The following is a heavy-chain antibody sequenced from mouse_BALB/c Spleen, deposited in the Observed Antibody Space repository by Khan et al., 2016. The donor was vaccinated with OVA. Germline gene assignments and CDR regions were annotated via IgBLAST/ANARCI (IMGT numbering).Heavy chain of an antibody. D-gene: IGHD2-12*01. J-gene: IGHJ4*01. CDR2: INTHSGVP. V-gene: IGHV9-4*02. Sequence: QIQLVQSGPELKKPGETVRISCKASEYTFTTAGIQWVQKMPGKGLKWIGWINTHSGVPKYAKDFKGRFAFSLEISVNTAYLQITNLKNEDTATYVCARGGAADYRDDGGAMDYWGQGTSVTVSS. CDR3: ARGGAADYRDDGGAMDY. CDR1: EYTFTTAG.